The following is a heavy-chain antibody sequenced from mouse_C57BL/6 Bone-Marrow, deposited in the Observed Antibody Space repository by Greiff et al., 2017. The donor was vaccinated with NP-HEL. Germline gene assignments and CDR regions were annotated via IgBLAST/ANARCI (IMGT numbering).Heavy chain of an antibody. J-gene: IGHJ1*03. CDR2: IYPSDSET. D-gene: IGHD1-1*02. V-gene: IGHV1-61*01. Sequence: QVQLQQPGAELVRPGSSVKLSCKASGYTFTSYWMDWAKQRPGQGLEWIGNIYPSDSETHYNQKFKDKATLTVDKFSSTAYMQLSSLTSEDYAVYYCAREGGGSYGYFNVWGTGTTVTVSS. CDR1: GYTFTSYW. CDR3: AREGGGSYGYFNV.